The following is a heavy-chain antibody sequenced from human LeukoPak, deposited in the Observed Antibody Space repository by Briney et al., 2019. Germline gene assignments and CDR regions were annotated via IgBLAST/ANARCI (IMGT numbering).Heavy chain of an antibody. V-gene: IGHV4-59*01. CDR1: GDSISSYY. CDR3: ARGSQRITVFGVVTDY. J-gene: IGHJ4*02. CDR2: IYYTGST. Sequence: PSETLSLTCAVSGDSISSYYWSWIRQPPGKGLEWIGYIYYTGSTNYNPSLKSRVTISVGTSKNQFSLKLSSVTAADTAVYFCARGSQRITVFGVVTDYWGQGTLVTVSS. D-gene: IGHD3-3*01.